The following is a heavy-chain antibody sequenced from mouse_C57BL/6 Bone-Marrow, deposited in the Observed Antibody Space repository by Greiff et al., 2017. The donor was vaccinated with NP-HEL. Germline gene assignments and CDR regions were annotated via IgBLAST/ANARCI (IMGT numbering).Heavy chain of an antibody. CDR1: GFTFSDFY. V-gene: IGHV7-1*01. CDR3: AREVYYGNHSYLYFDV. CDR2: SRNKANDYTT. D-gene: IGHD2-1*01. J-gene: IGHJ1*03. Sequence: EVKVVESGGGLVQSGRSLRLSCATSGFTFSDFYMEWVRQAPGKGLEWIAASRNKANDYTTEYSASVKGRFIVSRDTYQSILYLQMNALRAEDTAIYYCAREVYYGNHSYLYFDVWGTGTTVTVYS.